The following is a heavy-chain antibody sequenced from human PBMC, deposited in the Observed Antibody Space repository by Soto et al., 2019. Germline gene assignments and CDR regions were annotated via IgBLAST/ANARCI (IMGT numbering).Heavy chain of an antibody. CDR1: GGSFSGYY. Sequence: PSETLSLTCAVYGGSFSGYYWSWIRQPPGKGLEWIGSIYYSGSTYYNPSLKSRVTISVDTSKNQFSLKLSSVTAADTAVYYCARQGPHGANWVRYFDSWGQGTLVTVSS. J-gene: IGHJ4*02. CDR2: IYYSGST. V-gene: IGHV4-34*01. D-gene: IGHD7-27*01. CDR3: ARQGPHGANWVRYFDS.